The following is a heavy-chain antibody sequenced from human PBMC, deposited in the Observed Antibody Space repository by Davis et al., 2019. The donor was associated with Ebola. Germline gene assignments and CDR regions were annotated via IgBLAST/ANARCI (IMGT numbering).Heavy chain of an antibody. CDR1: GYSFTSYW. CDR2: IDPSDSYT. CDR3: ASGSSGWYTTFDY. J-gene: IGHJ4*02. Sequence: GESLKISCKGSGYSFTSYWIGWVRQMPGKGLEWMGRIDPSDSYTNYSPSFQGHVTISADKSISTAYLQWSSLKASDTAMYYCASGSSGWYTTFDYWGQGTLVTVSS. V-gene: IGHV5-10-1*01. D-gene: IGHD6-19*01.